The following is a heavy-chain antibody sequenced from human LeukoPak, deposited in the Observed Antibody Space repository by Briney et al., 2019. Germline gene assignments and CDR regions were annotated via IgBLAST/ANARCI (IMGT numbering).Heavy chain of an antibody. CDR2: INWNSGSI. J-gene: IGHJ6*03. Sequence: GGSLRLSCAASGFTFDDYAMHWVRQAPGKGLEWVSGINWNSGSIGYADSVKGRFTISRDNAKNSLYLQMNSLRAEDTAVYYCARGGQQLGSYYYYYYMDVWGKGTTVTISS. CDR1: GFTFDDYA. D-gene: IGHD6-13*01. CDR3: ARGGQQLGSYYYYYYMDV. V-gene: IGHV3-9*01.